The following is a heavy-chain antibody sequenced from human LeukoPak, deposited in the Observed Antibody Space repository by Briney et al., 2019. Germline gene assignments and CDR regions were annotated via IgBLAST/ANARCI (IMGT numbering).Heavy chain of an antibody. CDR1: GASISSSY. D-gene: IGHD6-19*01. CDR2: IYYSGTT. CDR3: ARGQPQRYSSGWYVNGFDP. Sequence: PSETLSLTCTVSGASISSSYWSWIRQPPGKGLEWIGYIYYSGTTKYNPSLKSRVNISVYTSKNQFSLKVNSVAAADTAVYYCARGQPQRYSSGWYVNGFDPWGQGTLVTVSS. V-gene: IGHV4-59*01. J-gene: IGHJ5*02.